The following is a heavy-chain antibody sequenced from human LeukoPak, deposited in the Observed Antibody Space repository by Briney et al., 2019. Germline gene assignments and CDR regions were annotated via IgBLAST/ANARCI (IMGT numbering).Heavy chain of an antibody. CDR2: IYYSGST. V-gene: IGHV4-39*01. J-gene: IGHJ4*02. D-gene: IGHD6-19*01. Sequence: PSETLSPTCTVSGGSISSSSYYWGWIRQPPGKGLEWIGSIYYSGSTYYNPSLKSRVTISVDTSKNQFSLKLSSVTAADTAVYYCARLFGSGWYLYWGQGTLVTVSS. CDR1: GGSISSSSYY. CDR3: ARLFGSGWYLY.